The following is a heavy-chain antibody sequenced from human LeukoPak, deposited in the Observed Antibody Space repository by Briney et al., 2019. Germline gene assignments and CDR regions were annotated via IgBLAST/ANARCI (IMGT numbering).Heavy chain of an antibody. D-gene: IGHD6-13*01. J-gene: IGHJ5*02. CDR3: ARRLVGYSSSWYKGDNWFDP. CDR1: GFTFSRYY. Sequence: GGSLRLSCAASGFTFSRYYMTWVRQAPGKGLEWVANIKQDGSEKFYVDSVKGRFTISRDNAKNSLFLQMNSLRAEDTAVYYCARRLVGYSSSWYKGDNWFDPWGQGTLVTVSS. CDR2: IKQDGSEK. V-gene: IGHV3-7*01.